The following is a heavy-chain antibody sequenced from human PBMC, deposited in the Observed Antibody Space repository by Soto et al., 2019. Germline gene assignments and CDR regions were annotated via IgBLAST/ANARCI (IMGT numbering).Heavy chain of an antibody. J-gene: IGHJ6*02. CDR3: ARELPTAIRGGHYYSYGMDV. CDR2: LHSDGSTT. CDR1: GFIFSSYW. Sequence: PVGSLRLSCAASGFIFSSYWMHWVRQAPGKGLVWVSRLHSDGSTTSYADSVKGRFTISRDNAKNTLYLQMNSLRAEDTAVYYCARELPTAIRGGHYYSYGMDVWGQGTSVTVSS. V-gene: IGHV3-74*01. D-gene: IGHD2-2*02.